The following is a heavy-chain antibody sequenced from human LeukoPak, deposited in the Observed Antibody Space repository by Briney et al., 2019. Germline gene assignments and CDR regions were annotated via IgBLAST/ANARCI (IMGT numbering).Heavy chain of an antibody. CDR3: ARLRSTVSGFDY. J-gene: IGHJ4*02. CDR1: GGSISSSSYY. D-gene: IGHD4-11*01. V-gene: IGHV4-39*01. CDR2: IYYSGST. Sequence: SETLSLTCTVSGGSISSSSYYWGWIRQPRGKGLEWIGSIYYSGSTYYNPSLKSRVTISVDTSKNQFSLKLSSVTAADTAVYYCARLRSTVSGFDYWGQGTLVTVSS.